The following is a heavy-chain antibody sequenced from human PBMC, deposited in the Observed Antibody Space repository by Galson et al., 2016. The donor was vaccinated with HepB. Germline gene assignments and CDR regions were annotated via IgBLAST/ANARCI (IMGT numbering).Heavy chain of an antibody. CDR2: INSDGSTT. D-gene: IGHD3-10*01. J-gene: IGHJ4*02. CDR3: VKAGDYGSGSYYFRLDD. Sequence: SLRLSCAASGFSFSNTWMHWVRQAPGKGLVWVSRINSDGSTTIYGDSVRGRFIMYRDNAKNTLYLQMNSLRVDDTAVYYCVKAGDYGSGSYYFRLDDWGQGTLVTGSS. CDR1: GFSFSNTW. V-gene: IGHV3-74*01.